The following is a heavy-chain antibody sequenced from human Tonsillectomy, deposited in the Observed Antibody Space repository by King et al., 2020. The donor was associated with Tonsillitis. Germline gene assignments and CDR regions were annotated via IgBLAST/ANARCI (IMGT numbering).Heavy chain of an antibody. Sequence: QVQLVESGGGVVQPGRSLRLSCATSGFIFSSHGMHWVRHTPGKGLEWVAVISYDASHKYYADSVKGRFTISRDNPRRTLYLQMNSLRAEDTAVYYCARGPQWLLRGTFDYWGQGTLVTVSS. CDR3: ARGPQWLLRGTFDY. J-gene: IGHJ4*02. CDR2: ISYDASHK. D-gene: IGHD5-12*01. CDR1: GFIFSSHG. V-gene: IGHV3-30*03.